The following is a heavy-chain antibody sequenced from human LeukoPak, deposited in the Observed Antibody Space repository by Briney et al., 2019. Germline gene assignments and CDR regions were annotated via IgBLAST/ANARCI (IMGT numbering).Heavy chain of an antibody. D-gene: IGHD3-10*01. V-gene: IGHV4-59*01. CDR2: IYYSGST. CDR1: GGSISSYY. CDR3: ARVSGWFDP. J-gene: IGHJ5*02. Sequence: PSETLSLTCTVSGGSISSYYWSWIRQPPGKGLDWIGYIYYSGSTNYNPSLKSRVPISVDTSKNQFSLKLSSVTAADTAVYYCARVSGWFDPCGQGTLVTVSS.